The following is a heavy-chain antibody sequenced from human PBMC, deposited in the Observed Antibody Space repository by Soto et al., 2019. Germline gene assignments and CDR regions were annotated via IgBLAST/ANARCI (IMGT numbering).Heavy chain of an antibody. J-gene: IGHJ6*02. CDR2: MGGRDGTI. CDR1: GFTFTNFA. CDR3: TRGSYCDTSSCFLPSYYFAMDV. V-gene: IGHV3-23*01. D-gene: IGHD2-2*01. Sequence: EVQLLESGGGLVQPGGSLRLSCEASGFTFTNFAMSWVRQAPGKGLEWVSDMGGRDGTILYADSVKGRFAISRDNSKNTLYLQENTLRAGDTAVYYCTRGSYCDTSSCFLPSYYFAMDVWGRGPTVTVSS.